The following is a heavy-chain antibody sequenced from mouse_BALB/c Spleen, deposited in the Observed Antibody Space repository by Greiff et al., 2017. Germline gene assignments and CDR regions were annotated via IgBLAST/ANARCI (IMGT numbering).Heavy chain of an antibody. CDR3: ARVRDYDYAMDY. J-gene: IGHJ4*01. D-gene: IGHD2-4*01. CDR2: IDPANGNT. Sequence: EVKLMESGAELVKPGASVKLSCTASGFNIKDTYMHWVKQRPEQGLEWIGRIDPANGNTKYDPKFQGKATITADTSSNTAYLQLSSLTSEDTAVYYCARVRDYDYAMDYWGQGTSVTVSS. CDR1: GFNIKDTY. V-gene: IGHV14-3*02.